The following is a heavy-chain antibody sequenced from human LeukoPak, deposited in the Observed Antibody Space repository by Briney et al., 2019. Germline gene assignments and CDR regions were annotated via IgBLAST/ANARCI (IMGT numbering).Heavy chain of an antibody. J-gene: IGHJ4*02. D-gene: IGHD6-13*01. V-gene: IGHV3-30-3*01. CDR3: AKGRLAAAGTFDY. CDR1: GFTFSSYA. Sequence: PGGSLRLSCAASGFTFSSYAMHWVRQAPGKGLEWVAVISYDGSNKYYADSVKGRFTISRDNSKNTLYLQMNSLRAEDTAVYYCAKGRLAAAGTFDYWGQGTLVTVSS. CDR2: ISYDGSNK.